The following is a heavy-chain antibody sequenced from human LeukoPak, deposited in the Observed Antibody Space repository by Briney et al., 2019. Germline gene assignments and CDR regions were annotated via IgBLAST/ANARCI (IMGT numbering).Heavy chain of an antibody. D-gene: IGHD1-26*01. CDR1: GGSFSGYY. CDR2: INHSGST. Sequence: SETLSLTCAVYGGSFSGYYWSWIRQPPGKGLEWIGEINHSGSTNYNPSLKSRVTILVDTSKNQFSLRLSSVTAADTAVYYCARRGSYFWFSFKFDYWGQGTLVTVSS. V-gene: IGHV4-34*01. CDR3: ARRGSYFWFSFKFDY. J-gene: IGHJ4*02.